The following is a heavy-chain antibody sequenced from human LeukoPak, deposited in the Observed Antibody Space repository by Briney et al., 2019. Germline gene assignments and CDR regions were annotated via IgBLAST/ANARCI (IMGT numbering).Heavy chain of an antibody. CDR2: INHSGST. CDR3: ARGATYAYYQDY. V-gene: IGHV4-34*01. J-gene: IGHJ4*02. CDR1: GGSFSGYY. Sequence: SETLSLTCAVYGGSFSGYYWSWIRQPPGKGLEWIGEINHSGSTNYNPSLKSRVTISVDTSKNQFSLKLSSVTAADTAVYYCARGATYAYYQDYWGQGTLVTVSS. D-gene: IGHD1-26*01.